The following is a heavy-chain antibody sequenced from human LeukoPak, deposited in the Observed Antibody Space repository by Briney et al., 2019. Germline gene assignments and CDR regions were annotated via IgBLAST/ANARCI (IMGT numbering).Heavy chain of an antibody. CDR3: ARMVSGSIAVALDFDY. V-gene: IGHV1-46*01. D-gene: IGHD6-19*01. Sequence: GASVKVSYKASGYTFTSYYMHWVRQAPGQGLEWMGIINPSGGSTSYAQKFQGRVTMTRDTSTSTVYMELSSLRSEDTAVYYCARMVSGSIAVALDFDYWGQGTLVTVSS. J-gene: IGHJ4*02. CDR2: INPSGGST. CDR1: GYTFTSYY.